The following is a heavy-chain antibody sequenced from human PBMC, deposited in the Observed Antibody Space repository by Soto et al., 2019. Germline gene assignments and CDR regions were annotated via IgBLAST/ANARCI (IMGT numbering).Heavy chain of an antibody. J-gene: IGHJ4*02. Sequence: QVQLVESGGGVVQPGRSLRLSCAASGFTFSSYGMHWVRQAPGKGLEWVAVIWYDGSNKYYADSVKGRFTISRDNSKNTLYLQMNRLRAEDTAVYYCAREYCSGGSCSYFDYWGQGTLVTVSS. D-gene: IGHD2-15*01. CDR1: GFTFSSYG. CDR3: AREYCSGGSCSYFDY. V-gene: IGHV3-33*01. CDR2: IWYDGSNK.